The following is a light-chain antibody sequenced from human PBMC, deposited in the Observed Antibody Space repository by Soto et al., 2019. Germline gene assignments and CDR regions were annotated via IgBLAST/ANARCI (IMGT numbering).Light chain of an antibody. CDR2: TDT. CDR3: ATWDDRMGGPV. CDR1: SSNIGRNY. J-gene: IGLJ2*01. V-gene: IGLV1-47*01. Sequence: QSVLTQTPSVSGTPGPRVNISCSGSSSNIGRNYVYWYHQFPGTAPKLLIYTDTDRPSGVPDRFSGSKSGTSASLAISGLRYGYEAAYHCATWDDRMGGPVFGGGTKMTVL.